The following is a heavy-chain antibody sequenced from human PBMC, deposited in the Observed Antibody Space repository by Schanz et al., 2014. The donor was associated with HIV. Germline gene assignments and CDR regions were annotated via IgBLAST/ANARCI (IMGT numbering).Heavy chain of an antibody. J-gene: IGHJ5*02. CDR1: GFTFSIYG. V-gene: IGHV3-30*18. D-gene: IGHD6-13*01. CDR3: AKALTSSAAGNFDP. Sequence: QVQLVESGGGVVQPGKSLRLSCAASGFTFSIYGMHWVRQTPGKGLEWVAVISYDGNKKYYRDSVKGRFTISRDNSKNTLYLQMNSLRAEDSAVYYCAKALTSSAAGNFDPWGQGTLVTVSS. CDR2: ISYDGNKK.